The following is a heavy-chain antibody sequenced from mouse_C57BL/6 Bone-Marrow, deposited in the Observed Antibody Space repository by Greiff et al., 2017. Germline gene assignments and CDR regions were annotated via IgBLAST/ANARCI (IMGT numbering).Heavy chain of an antibody. Sequence: VKLVESGAELVKPGASVKLSCKASGYTFTSYWMQWVKQRPGQGLEWIGEIDPSDSYTNYNQKFKGKATLTVDTSSSTAYMQLSSLTSEDSAVYYCARETGTTYYYAMGYWGQGTSVTVSS. J-gene: IGHJ4*01. D-gene: IGHD4-1*01. CDR1: GYTFTSYW. V-gene: IGHV1-50*01. CDR3: ARETGTTYYYAMGY. CDR2: IDPSDSYT.